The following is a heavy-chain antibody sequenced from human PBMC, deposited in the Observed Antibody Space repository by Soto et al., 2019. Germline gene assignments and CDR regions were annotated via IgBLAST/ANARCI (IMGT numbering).Heavy chain of an antibody. V-gene: IGHV4-31*03. J-gene: IGHJ5*02. CDR3: ARDADYCSSTSCYDVYNWFDP. Sequence: QVQLQESGPGLVKPSQTLSLTCTVSGGSISSGGYYWSWIRQHPGKGLEWIGYIYYSGSTYYNPSLKSRVTISVDTSKNQFSLKLSSVTAADTAVYYCARDADYCSSTSCYDVYNWFDPWGQGTLVTVSS. CDR2: IYYSGST. D-gene: IGHD2-2*01. CDR1: GGSISSGGYY.